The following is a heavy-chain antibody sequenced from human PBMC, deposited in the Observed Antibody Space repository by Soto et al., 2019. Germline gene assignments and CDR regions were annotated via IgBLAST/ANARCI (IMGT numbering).Heavy chain of an antibody. Sequence: ASVKVSCKASGYTFTSYGISWVRQAPGKGLEWMGGFDPEDGETIYAQKFQGRVTMTEDTSTDTAYMELSSLRSEDTAVYYCATTVKPTWFGESLYGMDVWGQGTTVTVSS. J-gene: IGHJ6*02. CDR2: FDPEDGET. D-gene: IGHD3-10*01. CDR3: ATTVKPTWFGESLYGMDV. V-gene: IGHV1-24*01. CDR1: GYTFTSYG.